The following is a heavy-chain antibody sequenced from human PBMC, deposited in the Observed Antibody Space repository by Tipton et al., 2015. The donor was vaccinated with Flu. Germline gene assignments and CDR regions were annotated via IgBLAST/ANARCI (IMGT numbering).Heavy chain of an antibody. CDR2: IYSGGST. D-gene: IGHD4-23*01. Sequence: TLSLTCTVSVGSISSYNWNWIRQPAGKGLEWIGRIYSGGSTNYNPSLKRRVTMSIDSSKNQLSLKMTSVTAADTALYFCATEYRGGGNRYYFDYWGQGTLVTVSS. J-gene: IGHJ4*02. V-gene: IGHV4-4*07. CDR3: ATEYRGGGNRYYFDY. CDR1: VGSISSYN.